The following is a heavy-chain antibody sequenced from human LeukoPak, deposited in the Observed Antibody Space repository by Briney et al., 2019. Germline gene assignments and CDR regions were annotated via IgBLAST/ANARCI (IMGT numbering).Heavy chain of an antibody. V-gene: IGHV1-46*01. CDR2: INPSGGNT. J-gene: IGHJ5*02. CDR3: AGSMFGELSRWFDP. D-gene: IGHD3-10*02. CDR1: GYTFTTYY. Sequence: ASVKVSCKASGYTFTTYYMHWVRQAPGQGLEWMGIINPSGGNTNYAQKFQGRVSMTRDTSTSTVYMELSSLISEDTAVYYCAGSMFGELSRWFDPWGQGSPVTVSS.